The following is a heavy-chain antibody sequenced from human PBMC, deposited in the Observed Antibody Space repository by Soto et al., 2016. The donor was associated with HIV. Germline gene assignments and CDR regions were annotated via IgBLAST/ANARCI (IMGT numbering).Heavy chain of an antibody. Sequence: QVQLVQSGAEVKKPGASVKVSCKASGYTFTTYGITWVRQAPGQGLEWMGWISANNGYTNYAQKFQGRVTMTTDTSTSTAYMELRSLRSDDTAVYYCARRIQLWPSGAFDIWGQGDNGHRLF. D-gene: IGHD5-18*01. J-gene: IGHJ3*02. CDR1: GYTFTTYG. V-gene: IGHV1-18*01. CDR3: ARRIQLWPSGAFDI. CDR2: ISANNGYT.